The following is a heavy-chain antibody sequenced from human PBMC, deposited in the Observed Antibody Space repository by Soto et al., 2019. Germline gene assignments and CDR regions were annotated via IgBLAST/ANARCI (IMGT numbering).Heavy chain of an antibody. V-gene: IGHV4-59*06. D-gene: IGHD3-3*01. CDR2: IYYSGST. CDR1: GGSISSYY. J-gene: IGHJ4*02. Sequence: SETLSLTCTGSGGSISSYYWSWIRQPAGKGLEWIGYIYYSGSTYYNPSLKSRVTISVDTSKNQFSLKLSSVTAADTAVYYCARGYYDFWSGYRYDYWGQGTLVTVSS. CDR3: ARGYYDFWSGYRYDY.